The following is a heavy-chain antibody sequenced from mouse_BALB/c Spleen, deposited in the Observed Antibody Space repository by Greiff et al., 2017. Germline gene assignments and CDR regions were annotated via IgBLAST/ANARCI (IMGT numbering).Heavy chain of an antibody. CDR1: GFTFSSFG. Sequence: EVMLVESGGGLVQPGGSRKLSCAASGFTFSSFGMHWVRQAPEKGLEWVAYISSGSSTIYYADTVKGRFTISRDNPKNTLFLQMTSLRSEDTAMYYCARDYYGAIDYWGQGTSVTVSS. D-gene: IGHD1-1*01. J-gene: IGHJ4*01. V-gene: IGHV5-17*02. CDR2: ISSGSSTI. CDR3: ARDYYGAIDY.